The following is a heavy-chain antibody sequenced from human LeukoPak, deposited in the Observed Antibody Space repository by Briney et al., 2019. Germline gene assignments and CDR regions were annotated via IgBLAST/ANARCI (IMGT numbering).Heavy chain of an antibody. CDR3: ARLVDSSGYYGSYYFDY. J-gene: IGHJ4*02. V-gene: IGHV1-69*04. Sequence: SVKVSCKASGGTFSSYAISWVRQAPGQGLEWMGRIIPILGIANYAQKFQGRVTITADKSTSTAYMELSSLRSEDTAVYYCARLVDSSGYYGSYYFDYWGQGTLVTVSS. CDR1: GGTFSSYA. D-gene: IGHD3-22*01. CDR2: IIPILGIA.